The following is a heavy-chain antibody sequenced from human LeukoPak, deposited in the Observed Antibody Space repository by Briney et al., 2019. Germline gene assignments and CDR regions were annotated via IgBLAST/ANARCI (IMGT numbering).Heavy chain of an antibody. V-gene: IGHV5-51*01. CDR1: GYSFTSYW. J-gene: IGHJ3*02. Sequence: GESLKISCKGSGYSFTSYWIGWVRQMPGKGLEWMGSIYPGDSDTRYSPSFQAQGTISADQSITTAYLQWSSLKASDTARYYCARHWGWGFGELLDAFDIWGQGTMVTVSS. CDR2: IYPGDSDT. CDR3: ARHWGWGFGELLDAFDI. D-gene: IGHD3-10*01.